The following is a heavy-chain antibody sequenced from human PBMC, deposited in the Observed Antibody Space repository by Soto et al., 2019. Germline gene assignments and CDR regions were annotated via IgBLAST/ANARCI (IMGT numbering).Heavy chain of an antibody. V-gene: IGHV4-31*03. CDR1: GGSVSSGSYY. CDR2: IYYTGDT. J-gene: IGHJ1*01. Sequence: PSETLSLTCTVSGGSVSSGSYYWSWKRQHPGGGLEWIGCIYYTGDTYYNPSLNNRLTISVDTSKNQLSLKLTSVTAADTSVYYCARDPGSPYYYHHWG. D-gene: IGHD3-3*01. CDR3: ARDPGSPYYYHH.